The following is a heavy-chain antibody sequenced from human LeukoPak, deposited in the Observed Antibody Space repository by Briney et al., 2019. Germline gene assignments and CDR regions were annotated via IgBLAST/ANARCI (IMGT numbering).Heavy chain of an antibody. CDR1: GFTFRSYG. CDR3: AKGRSGGYSYGSDY. D-gene: IGHD5-18*01. V-gene: IGHV3-30*02. CDR2: IRYDGTNK. Sequence: GGSLRLSCAASGFTFRSYGMHWVRQAPGKGLEWVAIIRYDGTNKYYADSVKGRFTISRDNNKKSLYLQMNSLRAEDTALYYCAKGRSGGYSYGSDYWGQGTLVTVSS. J-gene: IGHJ4*02.